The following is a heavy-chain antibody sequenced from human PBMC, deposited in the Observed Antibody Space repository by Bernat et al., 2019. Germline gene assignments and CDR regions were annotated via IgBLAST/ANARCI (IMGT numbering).Heavy chain of an antibody. Sequence: QLQLQESGPGLVKPSETLSLTCTVSGGSISSYYWSGIWQPPGKGLGWIGYIYYSGSTNYNPSLNSRVTISVDTSKNQFSLKLSYVNAADTAVYYCARDQTGFGASDRSGWYWFDPWGQRTLVTVSS. D-gene: IGHD6-19*01. J-gene: IGHJ5*02. CDR1: GGSISSYY. CDR2: IYYSGST. V-gene: IGHV4-59*01. CDR3: ARDQTGFGASDRSGWYWFDP.